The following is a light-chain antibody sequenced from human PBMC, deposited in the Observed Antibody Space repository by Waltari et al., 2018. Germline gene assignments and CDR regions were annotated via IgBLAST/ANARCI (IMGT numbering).Light chain of an antibody. V-gene: IGKV1-39*01. Sequence: DVQMTQSPSSLSASVGDTVTITCRTSQNIDGSLKWLQQKPGKAPELLIYGTSILRGGVPSRFSGSGSATNFTLTIYNLQPEDFAAYYCQQYYTFPRLSFGPGTTFDV. J-gene: IGKJ3*01. CDR3: QQYYTFPRLS. CDR1: QNIDGS. CDR2: GTS.